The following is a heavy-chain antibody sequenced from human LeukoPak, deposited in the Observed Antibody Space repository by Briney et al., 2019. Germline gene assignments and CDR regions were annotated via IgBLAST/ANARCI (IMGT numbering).Heavy chain of an antibody. CDR3: ARPRSSYYYGSGSYYNY. V-gene: IGHV3-23*01. J-gene: IGHJ4*02. CDR2: IRGSGDRT. CDR1: GFTFSSYA. Sequence: PSGGSLRLSCAASGFTFSSYAMSWVRQAPGKGLEWVSAIRGSGDRTHYADSVKGRFTISRDNSKNTLYLQMNSLRAEDTAVYYCARPRSSYYYGSGSYYNYWGQGTLVTVSS. D-gene: IGHD3-10*01.